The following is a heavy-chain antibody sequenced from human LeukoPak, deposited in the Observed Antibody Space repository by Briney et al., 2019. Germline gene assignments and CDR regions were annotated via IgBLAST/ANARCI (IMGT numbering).Heavy chain of an antibody. CDR1: GFIVSGDF. V-gene: IGHV3-23*01. CDR3: AKGGDGYNYYFDY. CDR2: ISGSGGSI. D-gene: IGHD5-24*01. Sequence: PGGSLRLSCAASGFIVSGDFMSWVRQAPGKGLEWVSGISGSGGSIRYADSVKGRFIISRDNSKNTLYLQMNSLRAEDTAVYYCAKGGDGYNYYFDYWGQETLVTVSS. J-gene: IGHJ4*02.